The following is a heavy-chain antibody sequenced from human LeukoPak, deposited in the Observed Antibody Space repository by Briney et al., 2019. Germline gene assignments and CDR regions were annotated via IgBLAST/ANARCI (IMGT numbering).Heavy chain of an antibody. Sequence: GGSLRLSCAASGFTFSSYSMNWVRQAPGKGLEWVSYISSSGSTIYYADSVKGRFTISRDNAKNSLYLQMNSLRAEDTAVYYCAREIVVVTVNDAFDIWGQGTMVTVSS. CDR3: AREIVVVTVNDAFDI. CDR2: ISSSGSTI. D-gene: IGHD2-21*02. CDR1: GFTFSSYS. J-gene: IGHJ3*02. V-gene: IGHV3-48*04.